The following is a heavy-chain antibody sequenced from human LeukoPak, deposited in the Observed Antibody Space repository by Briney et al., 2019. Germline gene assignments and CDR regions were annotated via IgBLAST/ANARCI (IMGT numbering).Heavy chain of an antibody. CDR3: TKFDY. CDR1: GFIFNTHA. V-gene: IGHV3-23*01. J-gene: IGHJ4*02. Sequence: GGSLRLSCAASGFIFNTHAMTWVRQAPGKGLEWVSTVTGSDGSTFYANSVKGRFTISRDNSKNTVFLHMTSLRAEDTAVYYCTKFDYWGQGVLVTVSS. CDR2: VTGSDGST.